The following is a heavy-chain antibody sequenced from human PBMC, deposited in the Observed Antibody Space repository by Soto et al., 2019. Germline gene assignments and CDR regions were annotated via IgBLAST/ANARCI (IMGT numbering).Heavy chain of an antibody. D-gene: IGHD2-8*01. CDR3: AREPEDGVPGDY. CDR2: IFISHGSP. J-gene: IGHJ4*02. V-gene: IGHV1-3*04. Sequence: QVHLVQSGAEVKEPGASVRISCEAPGYAFTSHPIHWAPQAPGQGLEGMGWIFISHGSPRYAPQSQGRISFGRDTSATTAYMELTSLTFEDTAVYYCAREPEDGVPGDYWGQGTLVVVSS. CDR1: GYAFTSHP.